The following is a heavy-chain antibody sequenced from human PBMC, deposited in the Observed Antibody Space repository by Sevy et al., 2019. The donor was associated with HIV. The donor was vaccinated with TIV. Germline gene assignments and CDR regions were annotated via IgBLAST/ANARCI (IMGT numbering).Heavy chain of an antibody. CDR2: ISGSGGST. D-gene: IGHD3-22*01. CDR1: GFTFSSYA. V-gene: IGHV3-23*01. Sequence: GGSLRLSCAASGFTFSSYAMSWVRQAPGKGLEWVSAISGSGGSTYYADSVKGRFTISRDNSKNTLYLQMNSLRAEDTAVYYCAKYTELVVVIRVFDYWGQGTLVTVSS. CDR3: AKYTELVVVIRVFDY. J-gene: IGHJ4*02.